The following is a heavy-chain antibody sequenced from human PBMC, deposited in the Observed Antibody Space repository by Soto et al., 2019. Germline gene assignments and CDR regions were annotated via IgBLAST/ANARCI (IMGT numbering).Heavy chain of an antibody. CDR2: IIPIFGTA. Sequence: SVKVSCKASGGTFSSYAISWVRQAPGQGLEWMGGIIPIFGTANYAQKFQGRVTITADESTSTAYMELSSLRSEDTAVYYCASSKRITMIVVEGGWFDPWGQGTLVTVSS. CDR3: ASSKRITMIVVEGGWFDP. D-gene: IGHD3-22*01. V-gene: IGHV1-69*13. CDR1: GGTFSSYA. J-gene: IGHJ5*02.